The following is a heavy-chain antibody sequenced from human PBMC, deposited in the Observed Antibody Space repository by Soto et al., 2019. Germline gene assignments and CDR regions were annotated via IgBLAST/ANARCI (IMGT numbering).Heavy chain of an antibody. J-gene: IGHJ6*02. CDR2: IIPIFPTP. Sequence: QVQLVQSGVEVKKPGSSVTVSCKASGGTFGNSAISWVRQAPGQGLEWMGGIIPIFPTPDYAQKFQGRLKSTEDKPTSTAYMEATSPRSEDTSVYYCARDKARQQTGGNYYYGMDIRGQSTTVTV. D-gene: IGHD1-26*01. CDR3: ARDKARQQTGGNYYYGMDI. CDR1: GGTFGNSA. V-gene: IGHV1-69*14.